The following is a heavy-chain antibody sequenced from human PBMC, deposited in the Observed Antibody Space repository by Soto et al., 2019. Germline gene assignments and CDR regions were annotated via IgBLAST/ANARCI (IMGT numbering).Heavy chain of an antibody. J-gene: IGHJ4*02. CDR1: GSSISSSY. Sequence: PSETLSLTCIVSGSSISSSYCNCIRQSPGKGLEWLGSVYYTGSTNYSPSRRSRVSISVATSKNEFSLRLGSVTAADTAVYFCARSVAVPGAHIDYWGQGTQVTVSS. D-gene: IGHD6-19*01. CDR2: VYYTGST. V-gene: IGHV4-59*01. CDR3: ARSVAVPGAHIDY.